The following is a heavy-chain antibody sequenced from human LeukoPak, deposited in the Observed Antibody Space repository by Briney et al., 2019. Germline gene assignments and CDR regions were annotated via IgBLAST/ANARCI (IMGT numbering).Heavy chain of an antibody. CDR3: AREYSTSSEGDYFDY. CDR2: IYYSGST. V-gene: IGHV4-59*01. J-gene: IGHJ4*02. CDR1: GGSISSYY. Sequence: SETLSLTCTVSGGSISSYYWSWIRQPPGKGLEWIGYIYYSGSTNYNPSLKSRVTISVDTSKNQFSLRLSSVTAADTAVYFCAREYSTSSEGDYFDYWGQGSLVTVSS. D-gene: IGHD6-6*01.